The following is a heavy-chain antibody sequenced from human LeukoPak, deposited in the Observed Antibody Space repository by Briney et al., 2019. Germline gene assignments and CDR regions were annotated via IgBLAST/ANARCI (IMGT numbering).Heavy chain of an antibody. CDR1: GFTFSSYW. Sequence: GGSLRLSCAASGFTFSSYWMLWVRQAPGKGLVWVSRINSDGSSTSYADSVKGRFTISRDNAKNTLYLQMNSLRAEDTAVYYCASVGYSSSSLNYYYYYGMDVWGQGTTVTVSS. D-gene: IGHD6-6*01. J-gene: IGHJ6*02. CDR2: INSDGSST. CDR3: ASVGYSSSSLNYYYYYGMDV. V-gene: IGHV3-74*01.